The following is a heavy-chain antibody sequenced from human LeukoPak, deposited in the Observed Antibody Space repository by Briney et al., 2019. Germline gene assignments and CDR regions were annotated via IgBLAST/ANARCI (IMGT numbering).Heavy chain of an antibody. CDR1: GYTFTSYG. V-gene: IGHV1-18*01. D-gene: IGHD3-9*01. Sequence: EAAVKVSCKGSGYTFTSYGINWVRQAPGQGREWMGWISAYNGNTNYAQELQGRVTMTQDTSTSTAYMELRRLRSDDAAVYYCARGVLRYFDWSYLHLDYWGEGTLVTVSS. CDR3: ARGVLRYFDWSYLHLDY. J-gene: IGHJ4*02. CDR2: ISAYNGNT.